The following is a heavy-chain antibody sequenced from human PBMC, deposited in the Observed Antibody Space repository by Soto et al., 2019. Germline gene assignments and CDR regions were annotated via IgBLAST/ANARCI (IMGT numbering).Heavy chain of an antibody. V-gene: IGHV1-69*13. J-gene: IGHJ4*02. CDR3: ARDWGPYGGYFDY. CDR1: GGTFSSYA. CDR2: IIPIFGTA. Sequence: AASVKVSCKASGGTFSSYAISWLRQSPGQGLEWMGGIIPIFGTANYAQKFQGRVTITADESTSTAYMELSSLRSEDTAVYYCARDWGPYGGYFDYWGQGTLVTVSS. D-gene: IGHD2-15*01.